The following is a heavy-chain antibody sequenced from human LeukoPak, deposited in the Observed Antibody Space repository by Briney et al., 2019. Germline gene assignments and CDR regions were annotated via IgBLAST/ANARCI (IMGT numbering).Heavy chain of an antibody. CDR2: ISSSSSYI. J-gene: IGHJ6*02. CDR3: ARLGYCSGGSCYENEYYYYYGMDV. Sequence: GGSLSLSCAASGFTFSSYSMNWVRQAPGKGLEWVSSISSSSSYIYYADSVKGRFTISRDNAKNSLYLQMNSLRAEDTAVYYCARLGYCSGGSCYENEYYYYYGMDVWGQGTTVTVSS. CDR1: GFTFSSYS. V-gene: IGHV3-21*01. D-gene: IGHD2-15*01.